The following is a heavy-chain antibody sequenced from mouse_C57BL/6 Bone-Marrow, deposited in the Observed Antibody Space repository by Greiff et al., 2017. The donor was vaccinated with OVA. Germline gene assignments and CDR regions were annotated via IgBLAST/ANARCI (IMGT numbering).Heavy chain of an antibody. CDR3: ARGGLLRHCDY. J-gene: IGHJ2*01. V-gene: IGHV1-59*01. D-gene: IGHD1-1*01. CDR1: GYTFPSYW. Sequence: QVQLQQPGAELVRPGTSVKLSCKASGYTFPSYWMHWVKQRPGQGLEWIGVIDPSDSYTNYNQKFKGKATLTVDTASSTAYMQLSSLTSEDSAVYYCARGGLLRHCDYWGQGTTLTVSS. CDR2: IDPSDSYT.